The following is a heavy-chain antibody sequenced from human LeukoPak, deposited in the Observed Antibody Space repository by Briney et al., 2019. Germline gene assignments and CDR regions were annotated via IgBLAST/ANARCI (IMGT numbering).Heavy chain of an antibody. V-gene: IGHV5-51*01. Sequence: NHGESLKISCKCSGYSFTSYWIGWVRQMPGKGLEWMGIIYPGDSDTRYSPSFQGQVTISADKSISTAYLQWSSLKASDTAMYYCARLGSGYGAAWYYFDYWGQGTLVTVSS. CDR3: ARLGSGYGAAWYYFDY. D-gene: IGHD5-12*01. J-gene: IGHJ4*02. CDR1: GYSFTSYW. CDR2: IYPGDSDT.